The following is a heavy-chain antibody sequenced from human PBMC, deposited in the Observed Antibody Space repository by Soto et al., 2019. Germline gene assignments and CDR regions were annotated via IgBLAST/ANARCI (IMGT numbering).Heavy chain of an antibody. CDR3: VRSRGGSYGIAV. V-gene: IGHV1-46*01. D-gene: IGHD1-26*01. CDR1: GYTFTSYF. J-gene: IGHJ6*01. Sequence: QVQVVQSGAEVKKPGASVKVSCKSSGYTFTSYFMHWVRQAPGQGLEWMGIMRPSGGSATYPQQFQGRATMTRDTSTNTDFTDLRSLTSGDTALCYWVRSRGGSYGIAVSAQGNTGNVSS. CDR2: MRPSGGSA.